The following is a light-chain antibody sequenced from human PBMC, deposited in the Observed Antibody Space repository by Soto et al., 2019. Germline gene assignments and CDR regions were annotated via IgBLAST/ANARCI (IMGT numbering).Light chain of an antibody. CDR3: QTWGTGIQV. Sequence: QLVLTQSPSASASLGASVKLTCTLSSGHSNNAIAWHQQQPEKGPRYLMKLNSDGSHSKGDGIPDRFSGSSSGAERYLTISSLQSEDEADYSCQTWGTGIQVFGGGTKLTVL. CDR2: LNSDGSH. V-gene: IGLV4-69*01. J-gene: IGLJ3*02. CDR1: SGHSNNA.